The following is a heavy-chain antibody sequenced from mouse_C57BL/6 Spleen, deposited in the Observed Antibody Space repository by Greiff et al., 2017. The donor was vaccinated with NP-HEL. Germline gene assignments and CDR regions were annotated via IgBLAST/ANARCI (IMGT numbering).Heavy chain of an antibody. D-gene: IGHD2-10*02. CDR2: INYDGSST. Sequence: EVKLVESEGGLVQPGSSMKLSCTASGFTFSDYYMAWVRQVPEKGLEWVANINYDGSSTYYLDSLKSRFIISRDNAKNILYLQMSSLKSEDTATYYCARGGYGNPFAYWGQGTLVTVSA. CDR1: GFTFSDYY. CDR3: ARGGYGNPFAY. V-gene: IGHV5-16*01. J-gene: IGHJ3*01.